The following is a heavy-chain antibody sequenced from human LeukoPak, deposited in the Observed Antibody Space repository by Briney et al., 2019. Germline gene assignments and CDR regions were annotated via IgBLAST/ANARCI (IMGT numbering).Heavy chain of an antibody. V-gene: IGHV1-18*01. J-gene: IGHJ5*02. CDR2: ISAYNGNT. D-gene: IGHD2-2*01. CDR1: GYTFTSYG. CDR3: ARDHVGVVVPAASNWFAP. Sequence: EASVKVSCKASGYTFTSYGISWVRQAPGQGLEWMGWISAYNGNTNYAHNLQGRVTLTTDTPTRTAYMELRRLRAHETRVYYCARDHVGVVVPAASNWFAPGSEGTLVTVSS.